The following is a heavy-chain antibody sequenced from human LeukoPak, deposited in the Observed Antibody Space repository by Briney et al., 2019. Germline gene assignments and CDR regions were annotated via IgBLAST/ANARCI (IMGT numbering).Heavy chain of an antibody. D-gene: IGHD4-11*01. CDR2: IYTSGST. Sequence: PSETLSLTCNVSGGXINNYFCSWIRQPAGKGLEWIERIYTSGSTNYSPSLKSPVTMSIDTSKKQFSLKVTSVTDADTAVYYCARDPYNNSPFDYWGQGILVTVSS. V-gene: IGHV4-4*07. J-gene: IGHJ4*02. CDR3: ARDPYNNSPFDY. CDR1: GGXINNYF.